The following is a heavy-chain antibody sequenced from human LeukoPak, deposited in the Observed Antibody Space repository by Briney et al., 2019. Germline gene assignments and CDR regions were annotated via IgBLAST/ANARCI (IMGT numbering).Heavy chain of an antibody. CDR1: GGSFSGYY. Sequence: SETLSLTCAVYGGSFSGYYWSWIRQPPGKGLEWIGEINHSGSTNYNPSLKSRVTISVDTSKNQFSLKLSSVTAADTAVYYCARGRMSGSYYTTYYYYYGMDVWGQGTTVTVSS. J-gene: IGHJ6*02. D-gene: IGHD3-10*01. V-gene: IGHV4-34*01. CDR2: INHSGST. CDR3: ARGRMSGSYYTTYYYYYGMDV.